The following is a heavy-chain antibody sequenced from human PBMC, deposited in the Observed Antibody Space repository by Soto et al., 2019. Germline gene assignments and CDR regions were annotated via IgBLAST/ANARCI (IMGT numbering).Heavy chain of an antibody. CDR2: IYYSGST. CDR3: ARAGGNWNYEAPNWFDP. D-gene: IGHD1-7*01. V-gene: IGHV4-31*03. CDR1: GGSISSGGYY. J-gene: IGHJ5*02. Sequence: SETLSLTCTVSGGSISSGGYYWSWIRQHPGKGLEWIGYIYYSGSTYYNPSLKSRVTISVDTSKNQFSLKLSSVTAADTAMYYCARAGGNWNYEAPNWFDPWDQGTLVTVSS.